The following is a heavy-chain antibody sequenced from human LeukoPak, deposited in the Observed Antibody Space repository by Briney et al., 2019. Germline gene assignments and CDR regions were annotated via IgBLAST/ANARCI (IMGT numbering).Heavy chain of an antibody. CDR2: INHSGST. D-gene: IGHD5-18*01. J-gene: IGHJ4*02. CDR3: ARGAGYSYGKGDY. V-gene: IGHV4-34*01. Sequence: IGEINHSGSTNYNPSLKSRVTISVDTSKNQFSLKLSSVTAADTAVYYCARGAGYSYGKGDYWGQGTLVTVSS.